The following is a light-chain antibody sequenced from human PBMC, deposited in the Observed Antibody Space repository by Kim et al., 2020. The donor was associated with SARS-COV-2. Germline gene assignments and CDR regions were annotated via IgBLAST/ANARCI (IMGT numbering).Light chain of an antibody. CDR3: CSFASIIFAL. J-gene: IGLJ2*01. V-gene: IGLV2-23*01. CDR2: EGD. CDR1: SSDIGTYNL. Sequence: QSALTQPASVSGSPGQSITISCTGASSDIGTYNLVSWYQHHPGSAPKLIIYEGDKRPSGISHRFSASKSGNTASLTITGLQAEDEADYYCCSFASIIFALFGGGTQLTVL.